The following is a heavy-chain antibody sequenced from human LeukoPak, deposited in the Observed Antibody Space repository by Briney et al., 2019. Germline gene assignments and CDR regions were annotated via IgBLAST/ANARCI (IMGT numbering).Heavy chain of an antibody. D-gene: IGHD3-16*01. CDR2: ISNSGSA. V-gene: IGHV4-59*13. J-gene: IGHJ4*02. CDR1: GVSISTNY. Sequence: SETLSHTRTVSGVSISTNYCNWIRQSPEKGLEWIGYISNSGSADRHPSLKSRVTISLDPSKNQLSLSLNSVTAADTAVYFCAGYDHSDYLAYVAQGARVTVSS. CDR3: AGYDHSDYLAY.